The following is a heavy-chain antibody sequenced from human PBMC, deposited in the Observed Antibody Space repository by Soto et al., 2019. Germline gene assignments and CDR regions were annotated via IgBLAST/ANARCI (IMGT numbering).Heavy chain of an antibody. V-gene: IGHV3-48*02. CDR2: MSSSSTTI. J-gene: IGHJ3*02. Sequence: EVQLVESGGGLVQPGGSLRLSCAASGFTFSGYGMNWLRQAPGKGLEWVSYMSSSSTTIYYADPVKGRFTISRENAKNALYVQMNSLRDEDTAVYYCARYGDSGKHAAFDIWGQGTMGTVSS. D-gene: IGHD5-12*01. CDR3: ARYGDSGKHAAFDI. CDR1: GFTFSGYG.